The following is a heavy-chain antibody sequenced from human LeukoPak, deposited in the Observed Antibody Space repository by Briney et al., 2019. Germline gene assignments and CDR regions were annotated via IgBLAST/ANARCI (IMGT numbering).Heavy chain of an antibody. D-gene: IGHD3-3*01. CDR2: IIPNSGGT. CDR1: GYTFTGYY. V-gene: IGHV1-2*06. J-gene: IGHJ4*02. CDR3: ARDRAYDREFDS. Sequence: GESLKISCQASGYTFTGYYMHWVRQAPGQGLEWMGRIIPNSGGTKYAQKFQGRVTMTRDTSITTAYMELSRLRSDDTAVYYCARDRAYDREFDSWGQGTLVTVSS.